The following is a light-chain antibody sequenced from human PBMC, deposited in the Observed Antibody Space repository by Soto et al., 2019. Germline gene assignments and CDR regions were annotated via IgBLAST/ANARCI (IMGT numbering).Light chain of an antibody. Sequence: QSVLTQPASVSGSPGQSTTISCTGTSSDVGGYNYVSWYQQHPGKAPKLMIYEVSSRPSGVSSRFSGSKSGNTASLTISGLQAEDEADYYCSSYASSSTLFGTGTK. CDR2: EVS. J-gene: IGLJ1*01. CDR1: SSDVGGYNY. CDR3: SSYASSSTL. V-gene: IGLV2-14*01.